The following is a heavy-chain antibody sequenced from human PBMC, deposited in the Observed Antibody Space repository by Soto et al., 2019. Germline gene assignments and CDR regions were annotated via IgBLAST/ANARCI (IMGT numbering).Heavy chain of an antibody. CDR3: ARDYGDGSGSYYARFDY. D-gene: IGHD3-10*01. J-gene: IGHJ4*02. CDR1: GGTFSSYA. Sequence: SVKVSCKASGGTFSSYAISWVRQAPGQGLEWMGGIIPIFGTANYAQKFQGRVTITADKSTSTAYMELSSLRSEDTAVYYCARDYGDGSGSYYARFDYWGQGTLVTVSS. CDR2: IIPIFGTA. V-gene: IGHV1-69*06.